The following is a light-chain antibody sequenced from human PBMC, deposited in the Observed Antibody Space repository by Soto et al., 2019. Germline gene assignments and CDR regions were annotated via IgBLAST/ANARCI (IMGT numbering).Light chain of an antibody. CDR1: QSVDRN. V-gene: IGKV3D-15*01. Sequence: EIVMTQSPGTLSVSTEEGATLSCRASQSVDRNLAWYQQKPGQAPRLLIYGASTRPTGIPDRCSGSGSGTEFSLTISSLQSEDFAVYYCQQYDSWPLTFGGGTKVEIK. CDR2: GAS. J-gene: IGKJ4*01. CDR3: QQYDSWPLT.